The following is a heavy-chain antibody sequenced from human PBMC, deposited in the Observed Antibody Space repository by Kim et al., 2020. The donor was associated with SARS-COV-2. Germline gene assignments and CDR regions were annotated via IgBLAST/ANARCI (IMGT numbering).Heavy chain of an antibody. V-gene: IGHV4-39*01. CDR2: IYYSGST. CDR1: GGSISSSTYY. D-gene: IGHD6-13*01. J-gene: IGHJ6*02. Sequence: SEPLPLPFTFSGGSISSSTYYWGWIRQPPGKGLEWIGSIYYSGSTYYNPSLKSRVTISVDTSKNQFSLKLSSVTAADTAVYYCASQPNYYYYGMDVWGQG. CDR3: ASQPNYYYYGMDV.